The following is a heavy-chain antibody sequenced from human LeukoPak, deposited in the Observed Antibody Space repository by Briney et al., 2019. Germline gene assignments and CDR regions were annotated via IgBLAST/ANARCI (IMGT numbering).Heavy chain of an antibody. J-gene: IGHJ4*02. V-gene: IGHV3-23*01. CDR1: GFGFSTHA. CDR2: ISGSGDNT. D-gene: IGHD3-3*01. Sequence: GGSLRLSCAASGFGFSTHAMGWVRQAPGKGLEWVSVISGSGDNTYQADSVKGRFTISRDNSKNTLYLQMNSLRAEDTAVYYCAKGRLGFWSGYSIGDWGQGTLVTVSS. CDR3: AKGRLGFWSGYSIGD.